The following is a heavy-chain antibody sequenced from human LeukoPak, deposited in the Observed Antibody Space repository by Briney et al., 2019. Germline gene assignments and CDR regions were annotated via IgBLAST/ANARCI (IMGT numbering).Heavy chain of an antibody. V-gene: IGHV3-33*01. CDR2: IWYDTSNK. CDR3: ARDLAAAGTWFDP. D-gene: IGHD6-13*01. Sequence: PGGSLRLPCAASGFTFSSYGMHWVRQAPGKGLEWVAVIWYDTSNKYYADSVKGRFTISRDNSKNTLYLQTNSLRAEDTAVYYCARDLAAAGTWFDPWGQGTLVTVSS. J-gene: IGHJ5*02. CDR1: GFTFSSYG.